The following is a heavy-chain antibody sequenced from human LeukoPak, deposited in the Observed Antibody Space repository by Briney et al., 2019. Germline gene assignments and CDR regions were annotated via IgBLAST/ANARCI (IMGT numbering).Heavy chain of an antibody. V-gene: IGHV3-7*01. CDR1: GFTFSNYW. D-gene: IGHD6-13*01. J-gene: IGHJ4*02. Sequence: QSGGSLRISCAASGFTFSNYWMSWVRQAPGTGLEWVANIKEDGSEKYYVDSVKGRFTISRDNARNSLYLQMNSLRAEDTAVYYCASGRQLGYWGQGTLVTVSS. CDR3: ASGRQLGY. CDR2: IKEDGSEK.